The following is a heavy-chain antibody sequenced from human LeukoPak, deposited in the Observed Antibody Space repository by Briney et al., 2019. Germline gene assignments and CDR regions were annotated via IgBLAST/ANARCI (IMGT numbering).Heavy chain of an antibody. D-gene: IGHD3-22*01. CDR3: AIYGVSKAYYYDSSGYNFDY. CDR2: IYPGDSDT. Sequence: GESLKISCKGSGYSFTSYWIGWVRRMPGKGLEWMGIIYPGDSDTRYSPSFQGQVTISADKSISTAYLQWSSLKASDTAMYYCAIYGVSKAYYYDSSGYNFDYWGQGTLVTVSS. CDR1: GYSFTSYW. V-gene: IGHV5-51*01. J-gene: IGHJ4*02.